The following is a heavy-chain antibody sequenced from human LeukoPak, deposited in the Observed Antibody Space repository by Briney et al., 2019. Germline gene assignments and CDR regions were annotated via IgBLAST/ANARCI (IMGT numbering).Heavy chain of an antibody. CDR1: GGSISGYY. CDR3: ARCGYSYGWYCYFMDV. D-gene: IGHD5-18*01. Sequence: SETLSLTCTVSGGSISGYYWSWIRQPPGKGLEWIGYISYSGSTNSNPSLRSRVTISVDTSKNQFSLELSSVTAADTAVYYCARCGYSYGWYCYFMDVWGKGTTVTVSS. V-gene: IGHV4-59*01. J-gene: IGHJ6*03. CDR2: ISYSGST.